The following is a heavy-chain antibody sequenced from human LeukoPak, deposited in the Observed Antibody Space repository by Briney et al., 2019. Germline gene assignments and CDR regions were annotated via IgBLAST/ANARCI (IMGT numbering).Heavy chain of an antibody. CDR1: GYTFTGYY. D-gene: IGHD1-26*01. CDR3: ARDHEWGARNAFDI. CDR2: INPNSGGT. J-gene: IGHJ3*02. V-gene: IGHV1-2*02. Sequence: ASVKVSCKASGYTFTGYYMHWVRQAPGQGLEWMGWINPNSGGTNYAQKFQGRVTMTTDTSTSTAYMELRSLRSDDTAVYYCARDHEWGARNAFDIWGQGTMVTVSS.